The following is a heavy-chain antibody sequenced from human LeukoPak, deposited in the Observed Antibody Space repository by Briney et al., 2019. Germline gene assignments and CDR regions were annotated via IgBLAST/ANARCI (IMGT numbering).Heavy chain of an antibody. CDR3: AELGITMIGGV. V-gene: IGHV3-48*03. J-gene: IGHJ6*04. CDR2: ISSSGSTI. CDR1: GFTFSSYE. Sequence: GGSLRLPCAASGFTFSSYEMNWVRQAPGKGLEWVSYISSSGSTIYYADSVKGRFTISRDNAKNSLYLQMNSLRAEDTAVYYCAELGITMIGGVWGKGTTVAISS. D-gene: IGHD3-10*02.